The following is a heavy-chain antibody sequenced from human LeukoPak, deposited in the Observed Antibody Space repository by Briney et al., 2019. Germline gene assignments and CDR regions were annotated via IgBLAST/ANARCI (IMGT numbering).Heavy chain of an antibody. CDR3: AREGFCGGDCYLFDY. J-gene: IGHJ4*02. V-gene: IGHV4-31*03. CDR1: GGSISSGDYY. CDR2: IYYSGST. Sequence: PSQTLSLTCTVSGGSISSGDYYWSWIRQHPGKGLEWIGYIYYSGSTYYNPSLKSRVTMSLDTSKSQFSLKLSSVTAADTAVYYCAREGFCGGDCYLFDYWGQGTLVTVSS. D-gene: IGHD2-21*02.